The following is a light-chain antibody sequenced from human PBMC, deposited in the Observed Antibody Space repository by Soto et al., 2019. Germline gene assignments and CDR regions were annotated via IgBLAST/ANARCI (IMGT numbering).Light chain of an antibody. J-gene: IGLJ3*02. Sequence: QSALTQPRSVSGSPGQSVTISCSGTSSVVGAYNLVSWYQQHPGKAPKLMIHDVSARPSGVPDRFSGSKSGNTASLTISGLHAEDEADYYCCSYAGRYTWLSGGGTKVTVL. CDR2: DVS. V-gene: IGLV2-11*01. CDR1: SSVVGAYNL. CDR3: CSYAGRYTWL.